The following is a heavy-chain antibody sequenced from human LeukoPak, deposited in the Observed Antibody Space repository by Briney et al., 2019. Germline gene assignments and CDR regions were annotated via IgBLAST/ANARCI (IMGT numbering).Heavy chain of an antibody. CDR1: GFTFSSYA. CDR3: AKIPSSWYYFDQ. Sequence: HPGGSLRLSCAASGFTFSSYAMSWVRRAPGKGLEWVSAISGSGGSTYYADSVKGRFTISRDNSKNTLYLQMNSLRAEDTAVCYCAKIPSSWYYFDQWGQGTLVTVSS. J-gene: IGHJ4*02. D-gene: IGHD6-13*01. V-gene: IGHV3-23*01. CDR2: ISGSGGST.